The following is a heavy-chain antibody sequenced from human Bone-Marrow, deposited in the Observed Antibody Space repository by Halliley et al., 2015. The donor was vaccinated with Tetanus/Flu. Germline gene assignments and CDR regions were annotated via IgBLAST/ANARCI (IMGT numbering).Heavy chain of an antibody. CDR1: GGSIGTYY. Sequence: LRLSCTVSGGSIGTYYWTWIRRPPGKGLEWIGYTHYSGDTNYNPSLKSRVIISVDTSKNLLSLRLSSVTAADTAVYYCARGRGMATIPIDCWGQGTLVTVSS. CDR3: ARGRGMATIPIDC. V-gene: IGHV4-59*01. D-gene: IGHD5-12*01. CDR2: THYSGDT. J-gene: IGHJ4*02.